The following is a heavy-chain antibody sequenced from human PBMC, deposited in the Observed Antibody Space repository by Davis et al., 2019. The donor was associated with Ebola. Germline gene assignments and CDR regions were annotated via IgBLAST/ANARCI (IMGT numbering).Heavy chain of an antibody. V-gene: IGHV3-30*01. CDR2: ISPDGSNR. Sequence: SLNSSCAYSDFIFRDYTMYWVRPAPRKLQGWVSIISPDGSNRFYADSVKRRFTVSRDNSKNTLYLQMNSLGPEDTATYYCARDADFGEYGWFDPWGQGTLVSVSS. D-gene: IGHD4-17*01. J-gene: IGHJ5*02. CDR1: DFIFRDYT. CDR3: ARDADFGEYGWFDP.